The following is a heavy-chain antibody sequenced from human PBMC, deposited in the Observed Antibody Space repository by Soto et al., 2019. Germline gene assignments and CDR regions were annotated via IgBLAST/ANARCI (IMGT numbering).Heavy chain of an antibody. Sequence: QVQLVESGGGVVQPGGSLRLSCAASGFPFSNYGMHWVRQAPGKGLEWVAVIWYHGSNKYYADSVKGRFTISRDNSKNTLYLQMNSLRAEVTAVYYCARDRDPGQWLTTNYFDYWGQGTLVTVSS. CDR2: IWYHGSNK. CDR3: ARDRDPGQWLTTNYFDY. V-gene: IGHV3-33*01. CDR1: GFPFSNYG. D-gene: IGHD6-19*01. J-gene: IGHJ4*02.